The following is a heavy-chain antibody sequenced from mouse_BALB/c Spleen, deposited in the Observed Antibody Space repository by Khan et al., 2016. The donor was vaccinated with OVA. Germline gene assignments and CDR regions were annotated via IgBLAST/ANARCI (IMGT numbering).Heavy chain of an antibody. CDR3: ARPYYGSAWFAY. CDR2: TWAGGST. CDR1: GFSLTSYG. D-gene: IGHD1-1*01. J-gene: IGHJ3*01. V-gene: IGHV2-9*02. Sequence: VQLQESGPGLVAPSQSLSITCTVSGFSLTSYGVHWVRQPPGKGLEWLGVTWAGGSTNYNSALMSRLSISKDNSKNQVFLKMNSLQTDDTAMYCGARPYYGSAWFAYWGQGTLVTVSA.